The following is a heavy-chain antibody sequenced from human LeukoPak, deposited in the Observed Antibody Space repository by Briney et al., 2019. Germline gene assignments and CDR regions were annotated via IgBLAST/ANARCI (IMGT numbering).Heavy chain of an antibody. V-gene: IGHV4-39*07. CDR3: ARTHCEGDCFSAIRY. D-gene: IGHD2-21*02. J-gene: IGHJ4*02. Sequence: SETLSLTCTVSGGSISSSSYYWGWIRQPPGKGLEWIGSIYYSGSTYYNPSLKSRVTISVDTSKNQFSLKLSSVTAADTAVYFCARTHCEGDCFSAIRYWGQGTPVTVSS. CDR2: IYYSGST. CDR1: GGSISSSSYY.